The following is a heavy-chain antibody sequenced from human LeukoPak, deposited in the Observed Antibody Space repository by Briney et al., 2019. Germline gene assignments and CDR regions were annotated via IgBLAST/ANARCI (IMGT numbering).Heavy chain of an antibody. J-gene: IGHJ4*02. CDR3: TTGPPSGGSRDLYGDSDDY. Sequence: GGSLRLSCAASGFTFSNAWMSWVRQAPGKGLEWVGRIKSKTDGGTTDYAAPVKGRFTISRDDSKNTLYLQMNSLKTEDTAVYYCTTGPPSGGSRDLYGDSDDYWGQGTLVTVSS. CDR1: GFTFSNAW. D-gene: IGHD4-17*01. V-gene: IGHV3-15*01. CDR2: IKSKTDGGTT.